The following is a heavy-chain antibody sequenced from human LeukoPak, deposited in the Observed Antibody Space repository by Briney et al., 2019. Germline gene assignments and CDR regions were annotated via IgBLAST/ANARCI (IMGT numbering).Heavy chain of an antibody. CDR1: GYTFTSYD. J-gene: IGHJ5*02. CDR2: MNPNSGNT. Sequence: ASVKVSCKASGYTFTSYDINWVRQATGQGLEWMGWMNPNSGNTGYAQKFQGRVTMTRNTSISTAYMELSSLRSEDTAAYYCARSVTMVRGVIITWFDPWGQGTLVTVSS. D-gene: IGHD3-10*01. V-gene: IGHV1-8*01. CDR3: ARSVTMVRGVIITWFDP.